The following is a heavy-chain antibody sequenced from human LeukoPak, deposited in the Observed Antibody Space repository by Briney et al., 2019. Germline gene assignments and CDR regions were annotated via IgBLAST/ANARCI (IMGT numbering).Heavy chain of an antibody. V-gene: IGHV3-23*01. J-gene: IGHJ4*02. D-gene: IGHD3-22*01. CDR1: GFTFSSYA. CDR3: AKDIRCCGTPGYFDY. CDR2: ISGSGGST. Sequence: GGSLRLSCAASGFTFSSYAMSWVRQAPGKGLERVSAISGSGGSTYYADSVKGRFTISRDNSKNSLYLQMNSLRSEDTALYYCAKDIRCCGTPGYFDYWGQGTLVTVSS.